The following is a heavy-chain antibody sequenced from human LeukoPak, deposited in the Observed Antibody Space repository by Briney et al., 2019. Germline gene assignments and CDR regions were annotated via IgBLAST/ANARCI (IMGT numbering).Heavy chain of an antibody. D-gene: IGHD5-24*01. CDR2: IHHSGST. CDR3: ARLRDLYNCFDP. Sequence: KPSETLSLTCVVSGYSISSGCYWGWIRQPPGKGLEWIATIHHSGSTYYSPSLKSRVTISVDTSKNQFSLKLSSVTAADTAVYYCARLRDLYNCFDPWGQGTLVIVSS. CDR1: GYSISSGCY. V-gene: IGHV4-38-2*01. J-gene: IGHJ5*02.